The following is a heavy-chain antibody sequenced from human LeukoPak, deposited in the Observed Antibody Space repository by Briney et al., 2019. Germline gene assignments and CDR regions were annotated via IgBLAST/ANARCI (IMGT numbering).Heavy chain of an antibody. Sequence: GASVKVSCKASGYTLIIYYMHWVRQAPGQGLEWMGMINPSGGSTSYAQKFQGRVTTTGDTSTGTVYMELSSLRSEDTAVYYCARDQGSGWYTSDYWGQGALVTVSS. D-gene: IGHD6-19*01. V-gene: IGHV1-46*01. J-gene: IGHJ4*02. CDR3: ARDQGSGWYTSDY. CDR2: INPSGGST. CDR1: GYTLIIYY.